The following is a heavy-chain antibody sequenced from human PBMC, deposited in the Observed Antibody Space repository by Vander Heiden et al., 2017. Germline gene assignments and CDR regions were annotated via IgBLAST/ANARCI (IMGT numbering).Heavy chain of an antibody. CDR1: GFTFSRYR. V-gene: IGHV3-21*01. CDR3: ARDPPLLEWLVESPYYYYGMDV. Sequence: EVQLVESGGGLVKPGGCLRLSCAASGFTFSRYRMNWVRQAPGKGLEWVSSISSSSSYIYYADSVKGRFTIARDNAKNSLYLQMNSLRAEDTAVYYCARDPPLLEWLVESPYYYYGMDVWGQGTTVTVSS. J-gene: IGHJ6*02. D-gene: IGHD3-3*01. CDR2: ISSSSSYI.